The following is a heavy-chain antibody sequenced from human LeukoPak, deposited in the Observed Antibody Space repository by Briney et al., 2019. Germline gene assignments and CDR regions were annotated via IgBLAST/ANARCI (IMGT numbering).Heavy chain of an antibody. D-gene: IGHD3-10*01. CDR3: AKKGGPYGSGSYYVDY. V-gene: IGHV3-7*01. J-gene: IGHJ4*02. CDR2: IKHDGSEK. Sequence: GGSLRLSCAASGFTFSSYGMHWVRQAPGKGLEWVANIKHDGSEKYYVDSVKGRFAISRDNAKKSLYLQMNNLRAEDTAVYYCAKKGGPYGSGSYYVDYWGQGTLVTVSS. CDR1: GFTFSSYG.